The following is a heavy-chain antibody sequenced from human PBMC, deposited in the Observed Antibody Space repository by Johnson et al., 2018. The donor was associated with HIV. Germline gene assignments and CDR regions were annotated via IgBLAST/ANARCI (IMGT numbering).Heavy chain of an antibody. CDR2: IKSKTDGGTT. Sequence: VQLVESGGGLVKPGGSLRLSCAASGFTFSSAWMSWVRQAPGKGLEWVGRIKSKTDGGTTDYAAPVTGRFTISRDNSKNTLYLQMNSLRAEDTAVYYCARDHLRRSHAFDIWGQGTMVTVSS. J-gene: IGHJ3*02. CDR3: ARDHLRRSHAFDI. CDR1: GFTFSSAW. V-gene: IGHV3-15*01. D-gene: IGHD2-15*01.